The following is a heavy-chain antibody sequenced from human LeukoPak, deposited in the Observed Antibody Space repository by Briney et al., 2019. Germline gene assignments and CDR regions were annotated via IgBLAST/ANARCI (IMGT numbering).Heavy chain of an antibody. CDR1: GFTFSSYS. CDR3: ARVVGAAAGRNAFDI. CDR2: ISSSSSYI. V-gene: IGHV3-21*01. D-gene: IGHD6-13*01. J-gene: IGHJ3*02. Sequence: PGGSLRLSCAASGFTFSSYSMNWVRQAPGKGLEWVSSISSSSSYIYYADSVKGRFTISRDNAKNSLYLQMNSLRAEDTAVYYCARVVGAAAGRNAFDIWGQGTMVTVSS.